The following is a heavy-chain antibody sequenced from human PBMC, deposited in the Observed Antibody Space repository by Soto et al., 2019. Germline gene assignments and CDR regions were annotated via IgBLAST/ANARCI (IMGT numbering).Heavy chain of an antibody. CDR1: GFTFTSSA. V-gene: IGHV1-58*01. Sequence: SVKLSCKASGFTFTSSAVQWVRQARGQRLEWIGWIVVGSGNTNYAQKFQERVTITRDMSTSTAYMELSSLRSEDTAVYYCAAPLRDYYYGMDVWGQGTTVTVSS. J-gene: IGHJ6*02. CDR3: AAPLRDYYYGMDV. CDR2: IVVGSGNT.